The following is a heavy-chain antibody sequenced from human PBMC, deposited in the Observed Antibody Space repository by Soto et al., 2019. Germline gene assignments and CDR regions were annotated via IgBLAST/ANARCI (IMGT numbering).Heavy chain of an antibody. V-gene: IGHV1-2*06. J-gene: IGHJ4*02. D-gene: IGHD5-12*01. CDR2: MNLDTGGT. CDR3: ARDGTFARRGYSFAFDL. CDR1: GYRFTNYY. Sequence: QVQLVQSGAEVKKPGASVRVSCKASGYRFTNYYIHWVRQAPGQGLEWMGRMNLDTGGTTYAQKSQGRVTMTRDTSISTAYMEVTNLKSDDTAIYYCARDGTFARRGYSFAFDLWGQGTLVTVSS.